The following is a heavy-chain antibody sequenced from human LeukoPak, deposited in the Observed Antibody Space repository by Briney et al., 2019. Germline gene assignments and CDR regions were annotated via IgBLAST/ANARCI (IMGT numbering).Heavy chain of an antibody. D-gene: IGHD5-18*01. J-gene: IGHJ4*02. CDR1: GFTFSSSG. V-gene: IGHV3-23*01. CDR3: ARGRNTGRQFYFDY. Sequence: GGSLRLSCAASGFTFSSSGMGWVRQAPGKGLECVSPITGRGGSTSYTDPVKGRFTISRDNSKNTLYLQMNSLRAEDTAVYYCARGRNTGRQFYFDYWGQGTLVTVAS. CDR2: ITGRGGST.